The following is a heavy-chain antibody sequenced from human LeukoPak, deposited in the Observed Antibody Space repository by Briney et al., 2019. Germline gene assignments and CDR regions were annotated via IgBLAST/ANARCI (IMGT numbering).Heavy chain of an antibody. CDR3: ARDKPPYSSGWYREDWFDP. J-gene: IGHJ5*02. D-gene: IGHD6-19*01. Sequence: SVTVSCKASGYTFTGYYMHWVRQAPGQGLEWMGWINPNSGGTNYAQKFQERVNMTRDTSISTAYMELSRLRSDDTAVYYCARDKPPYSSGWYREDWFDPWGQGTLVTVSS. CDR1: GYTFTGYY. V-gene: IGHV1-2*02. CDR2: INPNSGGT.